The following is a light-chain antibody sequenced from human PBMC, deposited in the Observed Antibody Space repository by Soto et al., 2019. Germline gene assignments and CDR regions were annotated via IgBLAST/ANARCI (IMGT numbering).Light chain of an antibody. J-gene: IGKJ2*01. CDR3: QQYLFYPFT. CDR1: QGFDSR. Sequence: DIQMTQSPSTLSASVGDRVTITCRASQGFDSRLAWYQQKPGKAPKLLMYKASTLESGVPSRFSGSGSGTEFTLSISILQPDDFATYYCQQYLFYPFTFGQGTKLEIK. CDR2: KAS. V-gene: IGKV1-5*03.